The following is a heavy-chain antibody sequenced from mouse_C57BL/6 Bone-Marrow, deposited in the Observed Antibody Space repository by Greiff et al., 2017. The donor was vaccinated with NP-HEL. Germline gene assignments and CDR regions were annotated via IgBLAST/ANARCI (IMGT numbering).Heavy chain of an antibody. D-gene: IGHD2-5*01. CDR2: INPSSGYT. Sequence: VQLQQSGAELARPGASVKMSCKASGYTFTSYTMHWVKQRPGQGLELIGYINPSSGYTKYNQKFKDKATLTADKSSSTAYMQLSSLTSEDSAVYYCARSGSNPLYAMDYWGQGTSVTVSS. J-gene: IGHJ4*01. CDR1: GYTFTSYT. V-gene: IGHV1-4*01. CDR3: ARSGSNPLYAMDY.